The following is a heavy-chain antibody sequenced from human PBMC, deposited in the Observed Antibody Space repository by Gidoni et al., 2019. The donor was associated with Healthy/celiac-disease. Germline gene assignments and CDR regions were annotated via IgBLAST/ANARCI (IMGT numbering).Heavy chain of an antibody. CDR2: IYYSGST. CDR1: GGTISSSSYY. D-gene: IGHD1-26*01. V-gene: IGHV4-39*01. CDR3: ARRRSAHFDY. J-gene: IGHJ4*02. Sequence: QLQLQESGPGLVKPSETLSLTCTVSGGTISSSSYYWGWICQPPGKGLEWIGSIYYSGSTYYNPSSKRRVTISVDTSKNQVSLKLSSGTAADTAVYYCARRRSAHFDYWGQGTLVTVSS.